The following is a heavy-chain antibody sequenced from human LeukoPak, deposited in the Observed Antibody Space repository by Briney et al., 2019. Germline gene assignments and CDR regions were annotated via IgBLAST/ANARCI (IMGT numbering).Heavy chain of an antibody. CDR3: ARDRAYNRFDY. J-gene: IGHJ4*02. CDR2: IKEDGSQK. D-gene: IGHD5-24*01. V-gene: IGHV3-7*01. Sequence: GGSLRLSCADSGFTFSTSWMTWVRQAPGKGLEWVANIKEDGSQKNYLDSVKGRFSISRDNAKKSLYLQMNSLRAEDTAVYYCARDRAYNRFDYWGEGTLVTVSS. CDR1: GFTFSTSW.